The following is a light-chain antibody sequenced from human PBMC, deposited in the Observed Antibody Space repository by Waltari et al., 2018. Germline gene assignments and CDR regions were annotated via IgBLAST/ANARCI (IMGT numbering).Light chain of an antibody. CDR3: QAWDSSTYV. CDR2: QDS. V-gene: IGLV3-1*01. J-gene: IGLJ1*01. Sequence: SYELPQPRSVSVSPGQPASITCSGDKLGDKYACWYQQKPGQSPVLVIYQDSKRPSGIPERFSGSNSGNTATLTISGTQAMDEADYYCQAWDSSTYVFGTGTKVTVL. CDR1: KLGDKY.